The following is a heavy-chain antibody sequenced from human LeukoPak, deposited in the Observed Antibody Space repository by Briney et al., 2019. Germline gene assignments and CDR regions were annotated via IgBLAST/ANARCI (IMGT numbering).Heavy chain of an antibody. V-gene: IGHV3-21*01. D-gene: IGHD3-22*01. CDR3: ARDLNSYYYDSSGYYPFDY. J-gene: IGHJ4*02. Sequence: GGSLRLPCAASGFTFSSYSMNWVRQAPGKGLEWVSSISSSSSYIYYADSVKGRFTISRDNAKNSLYLQMNSLRAEDTAVYYCARDLNSYYYDSSGYYPFDYWGQGTLVTVSS. CDR1: GFTFSSYS. CDR2: ISSSSSYI.